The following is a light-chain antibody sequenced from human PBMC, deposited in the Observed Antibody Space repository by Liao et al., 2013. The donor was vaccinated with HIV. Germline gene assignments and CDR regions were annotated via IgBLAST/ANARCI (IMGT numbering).Light chain of an antibody. CDR3: QAWDSSAAYV. Sequence: SYELTQPPSVSVAPGKTAGISCGGNNVGSTSVHWYQQKPGQAPVLVIYENTKRPSGIPERFSGSNSGNTATLTISGTQAIDEADYYCQAWDSSAAYVFGTGTKVTVL. V-gene: IGLV3-9*01. CDR1: NVGSTS. J-gene: IGLJ1*01. CDR2: ENT.